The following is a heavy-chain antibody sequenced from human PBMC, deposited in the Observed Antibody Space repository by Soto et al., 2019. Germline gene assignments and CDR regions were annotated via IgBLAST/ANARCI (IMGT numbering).Heavy chain of an antibody. Sequence: SETLSLTCTVSGGSISSGGYYWSWIRQHPGKGLEWIGYIYYSGSTYYNPSLKSRVTISVDTSKSQFSLKLSSVTAADTAVYYCARFSGGEGRNWFDPWGQGTLVTVSS. J-gene: IGHJ5*02. CDR2: IYYSGST. CDR3: ARFSGGEGRNWFDP. D-gene: IGHD6-25*01. V-gene: IGHV4-31*03. CDR1: GGSISSGGYY.